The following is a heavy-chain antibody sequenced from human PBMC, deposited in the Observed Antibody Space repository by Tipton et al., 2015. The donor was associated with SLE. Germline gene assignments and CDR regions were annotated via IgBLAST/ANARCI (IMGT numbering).Heavy chain of an antibody. D-gene: IGHD4-11*01. CDR1: GGSISSYY. CDR3: AREFLNPVTTVHYYFDL. J-gene: IGHJ2*01. CDR2: IYTNENT. Sequence: TLSLTCTVSGGSISSYYWRWIRQPAGGGLEWIGRIYTNENTNYNPYLKSRVPMSVDTSKNHFSLKLISVTAADTAVYYCAREFLNPVTTVHYYFDLWGRGTLVTVSS. V-gene: IGHV4-4*07.